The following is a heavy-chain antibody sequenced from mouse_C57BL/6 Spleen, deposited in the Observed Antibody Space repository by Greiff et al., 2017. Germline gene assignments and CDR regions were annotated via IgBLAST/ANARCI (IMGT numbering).Heavy chain of an antibody. CDR1: GFTFSSYA. CDR2: ISSGGDYI. CDR3: TRGGTTEVNYFDY. Sequence: EVKVVESGEGLVKPGGSLKLSCAASGFTFSSYAMSWVRQTPEKRLEWVAYISSGGDYIYYADTVKGRFTISRDNARNTLYLQMSSLKSEDTAMYYCTRGGTTEVNYFDYWGQGTTLTVSS. V-gene: IGHV5-9-1*02. J-gene: IGHJ2*01. D-gene: IGHD1-1*01.